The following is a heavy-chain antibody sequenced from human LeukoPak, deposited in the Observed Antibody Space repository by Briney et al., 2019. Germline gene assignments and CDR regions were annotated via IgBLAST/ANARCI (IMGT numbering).Heavy chain of an antibody. CDR3: ARGITMTRDAFDI. D-gene: IGHD3-22*01. CDR1: GFTFSSYS. J-gene: IGHJ3*02. V-gene: IGHV3-48*04. CDR2: ISSSSSTI. Sequence: GGSLRLSCAASGFTFSSYSMNWVRQAPGKGLEWVSYISSSSSTIYYADSVKGRFTISRDNAKNSLYLQMNSLRAEDTAVYYCARGITMTRDAFDIWGQGTMVTVSS.